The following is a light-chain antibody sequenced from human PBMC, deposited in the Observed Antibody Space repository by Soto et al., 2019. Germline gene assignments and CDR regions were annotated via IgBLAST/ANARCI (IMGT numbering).Light chain of an antibody. V-gene: IGKV3-20*01. Sequence: EIVLTQSPGTLSLSPGERATLSCRATQSVSSSYLAWYQQKPGQAPRLVIYGTSNRATGIPDRFSGSGSGTDFTLTISRLEPEDFAVYYCQRYGSTERELGQGTKVDSK. CDR2: GTS. J-gene: IGKJ1*01. CDR1: QSVSSSY. CDR3: QRYGSTERE.